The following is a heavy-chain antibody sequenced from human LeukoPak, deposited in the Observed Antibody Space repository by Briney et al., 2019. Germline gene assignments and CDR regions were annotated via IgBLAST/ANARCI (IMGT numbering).Heavy chain of an antibody. J-gene: IGHJ4*02. D-gene: IGHD6-13*01. CDR2: IYYSGST. Sequence: SETLSLTCTVSGGSISSYYWSWIRQPPGKGLEWIGYIYYSGSTNYNPSLKSRVTISVDTSKNQFSLKLSSVTAADTAVYYCASGLSSSWPEGNYFDYWGQGTLVTVSS. CDR1: GGSISSYY. V-gene: IGHV4-59*01. CDR3: ASGLSSSWPEGNYFDY.